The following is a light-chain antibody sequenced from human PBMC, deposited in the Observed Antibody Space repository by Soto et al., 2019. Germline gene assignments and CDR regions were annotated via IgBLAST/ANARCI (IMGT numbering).Light chain of an antibody. CDR1: SSDIGTYDH. J-gene: IGLJ1*01. CDR3: ISYTVSRSYX. CDR2: SVS. V-gene: IGLV2-14*01. Sequence: QSALTQPASVSGSPGQSITISCSGTSSDIGTYDHVAWFQQFPGKTPKLMIYSVSNRPSGVSYRFSGSKSGNTASLTISGLQAEDEADYYCISYTVSRSYXFGTXXKVXV.